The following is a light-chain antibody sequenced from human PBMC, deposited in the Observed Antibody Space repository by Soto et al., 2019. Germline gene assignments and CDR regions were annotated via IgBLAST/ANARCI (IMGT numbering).Light chain of an antibody. CDR1: QSISDT. CDR2: GAS. V-gene: IGKV3-15*01. J-gene: IGKJ5*01. CDR3: QQRSNWPRIT. Sequence: EIVMTQSPATLSVSPGGRATLSCRASQSISDTLAWYQQKPGQAPRLLIHGASTRATGFPARFSGSGSGTDFTLTISSLQSEDFAVYYCQQRSNWPRITFGQGTRLEI.